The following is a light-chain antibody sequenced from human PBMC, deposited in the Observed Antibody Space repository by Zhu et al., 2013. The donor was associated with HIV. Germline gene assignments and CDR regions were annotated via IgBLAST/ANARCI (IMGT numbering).Light chain of an antibody. Sequence: DTQMTQSPSSLSASVGDRVTITCRASQDIRRYLNWYQQSLGKAPKLLIYGASSLQSGVPSRFSGSGSGTDFTLTISSLQPEDFATYYCQQSHSYPWTFGQGTQVEIK. V-gene: IGKV1-39*01. J-gene: IGKJ1*01. CDR3: QQSHSYPWT. CDR1: QDIRRY. CDR2: GAS.